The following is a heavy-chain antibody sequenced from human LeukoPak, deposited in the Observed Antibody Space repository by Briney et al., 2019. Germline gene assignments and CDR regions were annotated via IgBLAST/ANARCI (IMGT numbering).Heavy chain of an antibody. D-gene: IGHD3-22*01. CDR2: TSYDGSNR. CDR3: TRTYDNSGYFLYYYGMDV. CDR1: EFTFSRHA. J-gene: IGHJ6*02. V-gene: IGHV3-30*04. Sequence: PGGSLRLSCAASEFTFSRHALHWVRQAPGRGLEWVAVTSYDGSNRYYADSVKGRFTISRDNSKNTLYLQMNSLRPEDTAMYYCTRTYDNSGYFLYYYGMDVWGQGTTVTVSS.